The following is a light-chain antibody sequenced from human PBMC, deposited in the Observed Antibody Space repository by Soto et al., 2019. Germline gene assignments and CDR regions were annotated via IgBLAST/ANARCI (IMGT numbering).Light chain of an antibody. V-gene: IGKV3-20*01. CDR1: QSVSSSY. J-gene: IGKJ3*01. Sequence: EIVLTQSPGTLSLSPGERATLSCRASQSVSSSYLAWYQQKPGQAPRLLISGASRRATGIPDRFSGSGSGTDFTLTISRLEPEDFAVYAGQPYGSSPPFTFGPGTKVDIK. CDR3: QPYGSSPPFT. CDR2: GAS.